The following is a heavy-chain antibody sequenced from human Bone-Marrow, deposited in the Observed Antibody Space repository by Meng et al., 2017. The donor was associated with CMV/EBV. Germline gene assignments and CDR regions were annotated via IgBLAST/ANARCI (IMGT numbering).Heavy chain of an antibody. Sequence: GGSLRLSCAASGFMFDDYGMSWVREAPGKWLEWVSGINWNGGSTEYADPVKARFTISRYNAKNPLYLHMNSLRVEDTALYHCARNVGYYYGMDVWGQGTTVTVSS. D-gene: IGHD1-26*01. V-gene: IGHV3-20*01. CDR1: GFMFDDYG. CDR2: INWNGGST. CDR3: ARNVGYYYGMDV. J-gene: IGHJ6*02.